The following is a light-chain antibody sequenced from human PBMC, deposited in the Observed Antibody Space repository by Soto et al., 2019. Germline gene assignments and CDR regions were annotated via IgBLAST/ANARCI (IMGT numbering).Light chain of an antibody. V-gene: IGKV3D-15*01. CDR3: QQYGNSRGT. Sequence: EIVLTQSPDTLAVSPGEVATLSCWASQSVTSNLAWYQQKRGQAPRLLIYAASTRATGVPARFSGSGSGTEFTLTISSLQSEDFAVYYCQQYGNSRGTFGQGTKVEIK. CDR2: AAS. J-gene: IGKJ1*01. CDR1: QSVTSN.